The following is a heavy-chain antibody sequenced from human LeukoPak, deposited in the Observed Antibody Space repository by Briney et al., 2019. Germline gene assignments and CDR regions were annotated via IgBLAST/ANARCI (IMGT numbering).Heavy chain of an antibody. CDR1: GFTFDDYA. CDR3: AKDRIGLSFRYFDY. J-gene: IGHJ4*02. D-gene: IGHD2/OR15-2a*01. Sequence: PGRSLRLSCAASGFTFDDYAMHWVRQAPGKGLEWVSGISWNSGSIGYADSVKGRFTISRDNAKNSLYLQMNSLRAEDTALYYCAKDRIGLSFRYFDYWGQGTLVTVSS. CDR2: ISWNSGSI. V-gene: IGHV3-9*01.